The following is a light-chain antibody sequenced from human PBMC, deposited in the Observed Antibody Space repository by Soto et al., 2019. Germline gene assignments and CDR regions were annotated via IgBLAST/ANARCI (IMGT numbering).Light chain of an antibody. CDR2: FAS. CDR3: QQYHNWPIT. J-gene: IGKJ5*01. CDR1: QSVSTN. V-gene: IGKV3-15*01. Sequence: VMTQSPATLSVSPGERAALSCRASQSVSTNLAWYQQKPGQPPRLLIYFASTRATAVPARFSGSGSGTEFTLTISSLQSEDFAVYYCQQYHNWPITFGQGTRMEIK.